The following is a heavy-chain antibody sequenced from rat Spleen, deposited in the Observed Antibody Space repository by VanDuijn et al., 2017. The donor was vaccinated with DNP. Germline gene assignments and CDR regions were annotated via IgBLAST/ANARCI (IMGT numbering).Heavy chain of an antibody. CDR3: ATGGSPYYFDY. J-gene: IGHJ2*01. V-gene: IGHV5S10*01. Sequence: EVQLVESGGGLVQPGRSLKLSCAASGFTFSDYYMAWVRQVPGKGLEWVATIFYDDTRTYYRDSVKGRFTISRDNAKSTLYLQLDSLRSEDTATYYCATGGSPYYFDYWGQGVMVTVSS. CDR1: GFTFSDYY. CDR2: IFYDDTRT. D-gene: IGHD5-1*01.